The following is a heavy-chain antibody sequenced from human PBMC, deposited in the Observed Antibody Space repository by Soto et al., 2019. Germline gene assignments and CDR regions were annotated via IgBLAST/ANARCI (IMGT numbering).Heavy chain of an antibody. CDR3: ARSSWGYCSSTSCYNYFDY. V-gene: IGHV1-69*13. CDR2: IIPIFGTA. D-gene: IGHD2-2*02. J-gene: IGHJ4*02. Sequence: VASVKVSCKASGGTFSSYAISWVRQAPGQGLEWMGGIIPIFGTANYAQKFQGRVTITADESTSTAYMELSSLRSEDTAVYYCARSSWGYCSSTSCYNYFDYWGQGTLVTVSS. CDR1: GGTFSSYA.